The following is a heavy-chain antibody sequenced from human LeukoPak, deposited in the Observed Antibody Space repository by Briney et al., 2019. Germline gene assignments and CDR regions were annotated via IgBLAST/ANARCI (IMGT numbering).Heavy chain of an antibody. Sequence: GGSLRLSCAASGLTFSSYRMHWVRQAPGKGLVWVSRINSDGSSTSYADSVKGRFTISRDNAKNTLFLQMNSLRAEDTAVYYCAREQQAVAGDNWGQGTLVTVSS. CDR1: GLTFSSYR. CDR2: INSDGSST. D-gene: IGHD6-19*01. CDR3: AREQQAVAGDN. V-gene: IGHV3-74*01. J-gene: IGHJ4*02.